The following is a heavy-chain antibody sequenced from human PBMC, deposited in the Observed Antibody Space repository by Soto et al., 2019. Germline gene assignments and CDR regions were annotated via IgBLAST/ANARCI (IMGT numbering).Heavy chain of an antibody. CDR3: ATDIHATCVLIS. V-gene: IGHV3-30-3*01. D-gene: IGHD3-10*01. CDR2: IAPDGSQI. Sequence: QVHLVESGGGVVQPGRSLRLSCAASGFTFSGKTMYWVRQAPGKGLEWVALIAPDGSQIYYADSVKGRFTISRDNSKNTLSLPTDSLRAAEATLSLGATDIHATCVLISWGQRTVVT. J-gene: IGHJ4*02. CDR1: GFTFSGKT.